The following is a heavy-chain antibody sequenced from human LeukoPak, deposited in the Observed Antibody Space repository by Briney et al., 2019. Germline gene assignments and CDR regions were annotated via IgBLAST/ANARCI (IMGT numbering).Heavy chain of an antibody. J-gene: IGHJ4*02. CDR3: ARDYLGGAPLDS. D-gene: IGHD1-26*01. CDR1: GVSITNYY. CDR2: MYISGST. Sequence: SETLSLTCTVSGVSITNYYWAWIRQPAGKGLEWIGRMYISGSTNYNPSLKSRVTISIDKPKNQFSLKLRSVTAADTALYYCARDYLGGAPLDSWGQGTLVTVSS. V-gene: IGHV4-4*07.